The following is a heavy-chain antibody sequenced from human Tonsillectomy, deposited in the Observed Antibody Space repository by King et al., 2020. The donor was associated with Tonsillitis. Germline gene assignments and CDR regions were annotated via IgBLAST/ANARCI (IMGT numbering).Heavy chain of an antibody. V-gene: IGHV3-23*04. CDR1: GFSFSSYA. D-gene: IGHD2-15*01. J-gene: IGHJ5*01. CDR2: VSGGGLST. CDR3: AKLWWGVSRCFDS. Sequence: VQLVESGGGLVQPGGSLRLSCAASGFSFSSYAMTWVRQAPGKGLEWVSAVSGGGLSTYYADSVKGRFTISRDNSRNTLYLQMNSLRAEDTAVYYCAKLWWGVSRCFDSWGQGTLVTGSS.